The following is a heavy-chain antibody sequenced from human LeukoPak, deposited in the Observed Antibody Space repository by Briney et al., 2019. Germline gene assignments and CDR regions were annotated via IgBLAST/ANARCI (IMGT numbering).Heavy chain of an antibody. CDR2: ISSSSYI. Sequence: GGSLRLSCAASGFTFSRYSMNWVRQAPGKGLEWVSFISSSSYIYYAESVKGRFTISRDNAKNSVYLQMNSLRAEDTAMYYCARLPIVVSTAPFDYWGQGTLVTVSS. D-gene: IGHD2-2*01. CDR1: GFTFSRYS. J-gene: IGHJ4*02. V-gene: IGHV3-21*01. CDR3: ARLPIVVSTAPFDY.